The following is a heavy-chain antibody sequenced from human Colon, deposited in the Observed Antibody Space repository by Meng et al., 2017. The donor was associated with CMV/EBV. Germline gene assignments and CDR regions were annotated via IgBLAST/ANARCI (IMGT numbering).Heavy chain of an antibody. J-gene: IGHJ4*02. CDR3: ARGGRSPVTATGY. CDR1: GFSFSDSA. V-gene: IGHV3-30*14. Sequence: QAQLIESGXGVVQPXSCLRLSCTASGFSFSDSAMHWVRQAPGKGLEWVALISYHGTDKFYADSVKGRFTLSRDNFKNTVYLQMNSLRSDDTAVYYCARGGRSPVTATGYGGQGTLVTVSS. CDR2: ISYHGTDK. D-gene: IGHD3-16*01.